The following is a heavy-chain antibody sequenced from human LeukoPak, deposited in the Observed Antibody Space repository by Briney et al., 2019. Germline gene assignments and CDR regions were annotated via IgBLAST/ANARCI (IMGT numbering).Heavy chain of an antibody. CDR1: DYSISSGYY. D-gene: IGHD3/OR15-3a*01. CDR3: ARLRGLVHISALYYYYYMDV. V-gene: IGHV4-38-2*02. J-gene: IGHJ6*03. Sequence: PSETLSLTCTVSDYSISSGYYWGWIRQPPGNGLEWIGSISHGGNTYYNPSLKSRVTISVDTSQNQFSLRLSSVTAADMAVYYCARLRGLVHISALYYYYYMDVWGKGTTVTVSS. CDR2: ISHGGNT.